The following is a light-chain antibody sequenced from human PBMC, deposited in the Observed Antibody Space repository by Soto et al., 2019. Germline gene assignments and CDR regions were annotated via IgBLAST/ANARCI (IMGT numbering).Light chain of an antibody. V-gene: IGKV1-13*02. CDR3: QQFNSFPIT. Sequence: ALPLTQSPSSLSASVRDRVTITCRASQGISSALAWYQQKPGKAPKLLIYDASSLESGVPSRFSGSGSGTDFTLTISSLQPEDFATYYCQQFNSFPITFGQGTRLEIK. CDR1: QGISSA. J-gene: IGKJ5*01. CDR2: DAS.